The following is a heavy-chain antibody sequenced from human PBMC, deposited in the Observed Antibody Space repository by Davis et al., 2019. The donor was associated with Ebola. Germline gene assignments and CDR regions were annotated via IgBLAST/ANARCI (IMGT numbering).Heavy chain of an antibody. D-gene: IGHD1-14*01. Sequence: SETLSLTCTVSGGSLRTYYWSWIRQSPGKGLEWIGYIYYRGGTDYNPSLKSRVTISVDTSRNQFSLKMRSVTAADTAVYYCARNSITKFNWLGPWGQGALVTVSS. J-gene: IGHJ5*02. CDR3: ARNSITKFNWLGP. CDR1: GGSLRTYY. V-gene: IGHV4-59*01. CDR2: IYYRGGT.